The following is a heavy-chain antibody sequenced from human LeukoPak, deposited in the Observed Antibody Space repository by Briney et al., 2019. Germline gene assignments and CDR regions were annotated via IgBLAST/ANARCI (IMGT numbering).Heavy chain of an antibody. CDR3: AADRPRQQLEDAFDI. J-gene: IGHJ3*02. CDR2: IVVGSGNT. D-gene: IGHD6-6*01. CDR1: GFTFTSSA. Sequence: SVKVSCKASGFTFTSSAMQWVRQARGQRLEWIGWIVVGSGNTNYAQKFQERVTITRDMSTSTAYMELSSLRSEDTAVYYCAADRPRQQLEDAFDIWGQGTMVTVSS. V-gene: IGHV1-58*02.